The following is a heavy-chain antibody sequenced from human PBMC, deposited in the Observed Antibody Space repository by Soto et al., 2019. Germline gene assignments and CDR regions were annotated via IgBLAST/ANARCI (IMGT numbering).Heavy chain of an antibody. J-gene: IGHJ6*01. D-gene: IGHD5-18*01. CDR1: VFTFSSYA. V-gene: IGHV3-23*01. CDR3: AKDQKKDTAMEYYYCMEG. Sequence: VGSPRLSRASYVFTFSSYAMSCVRHSPGKWLEWVSAISGSGGSTYYADSVKGRFTISRDNSKNTLYLQMNSLRAEDTAVYYCAKDQKKDTAMEYYYCMEGWRQGTSVPVPS. CDR2: ISGSGGST.